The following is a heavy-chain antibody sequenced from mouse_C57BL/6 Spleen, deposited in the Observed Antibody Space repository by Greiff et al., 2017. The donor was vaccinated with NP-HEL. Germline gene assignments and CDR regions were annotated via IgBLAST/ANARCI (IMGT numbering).Heavy chain of an antibody. V-gene: IGHV5-4*01. CDR2: ISDGGSYT. J-gene: IGHJ3*01. D-gene: IGHD2-2*01. CDR1: GFTFSSYA. CDR3: ARDSVMVTYRAFAY. Sequence: EVHLVESGGGLVKPGGSLKLSCAASGFTFSSYAMSWVRQTPEKRLEWVATISDGGSYTYYPDNVKGRFTISRDNAKNNLYLQMSHLKSEDTAMYYCARDSVMVTYRAFAYWGQGTLVTVSA.